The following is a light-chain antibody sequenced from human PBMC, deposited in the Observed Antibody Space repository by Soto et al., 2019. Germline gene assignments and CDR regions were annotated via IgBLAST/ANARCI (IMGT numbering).Light chain of an antibody. CDR2: AAS. J-gene: IGKJ1*01. V-gene: IGKV1-27*01. CDR3: QKYNSAQWT. Sequence: DIQMTQSPSSLSASVGDRVTITCRASQGISNYLAWYQQKPGKVPKLLIYAASTLQSEVPSRFSGSGSGTDFTLTTSSLQPEDVANYYCQKYNSAQWTFGQGTKVEIK. CDR1: QGISNY.